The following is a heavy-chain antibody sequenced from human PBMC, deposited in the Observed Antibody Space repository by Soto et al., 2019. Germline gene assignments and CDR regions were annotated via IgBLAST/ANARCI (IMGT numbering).Heavy chain of an antibody. CDR3: ASASAYGDYALSED. CDR2: ISYDGSNK. D-gene: IGHD4-17*01. V-gene: IGHV3-30-3*01. CDR1: GFTFSSYA. Sequence: QVQLVESGGCVVQPGRSLRLSGAASGFTFSSYAMHWVRQAPGKGLEWVAVISYDGSNKYYADPVKGRFTISRDNSKNTLYLQMNSLRAEDTAVYYCASASAYGDYALSEDWGQGTLVNVSS. J-gene: IGHJ4*02.